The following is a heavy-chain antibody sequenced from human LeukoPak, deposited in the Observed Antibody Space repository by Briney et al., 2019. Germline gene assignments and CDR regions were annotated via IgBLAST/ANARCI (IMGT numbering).Heavy chain of an antibody. D-gene: IGHD6-13*01. CDR3: ARAHRAAAGTWFDY. CDR2: INPSGGST. V-gene: IGHV1-46*01. J-gene: IGHJ4*02. CDR1: GYTFTSYY. Sequence: ASVTVSCKASGYTFTSYYMHWVRQAPGQGLEWMGIINPSGGSTSYAQKFQGRATMTRDTSTSTVYMELSSLRSEDTAFYYCARAHRAAAGTWFDYWGQGTLVTVS.